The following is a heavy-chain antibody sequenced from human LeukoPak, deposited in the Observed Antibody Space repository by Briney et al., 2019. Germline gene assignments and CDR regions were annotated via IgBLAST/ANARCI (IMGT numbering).Heavy chain of an antibody. CDR3: AKNVMPSIGAPAFYP. D-gene: IGHD6-13*01. CDR1: GFTFSNYG. CDR2: MPYDGSNE. V-gene: IGHV3-30*18. J-gene: IGHJ5*02. Sequence: GGSLRLSCAASGFTFSNYGMHWVRQAPGKGLEWVAVMPYDGSNEYYADSVKGRFTISRDNSKNTLYLQMNSLRAEDTAVYYCAKNVMPSIGAPAFYPWGQGTLVTVAS.